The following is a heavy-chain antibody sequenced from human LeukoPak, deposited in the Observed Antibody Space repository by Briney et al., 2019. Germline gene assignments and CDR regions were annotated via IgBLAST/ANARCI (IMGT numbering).Heavy chain of an antibody. Sequence: GGSLRLSCAASGFSYNSDWMDWVRQAPGKGLEWVANIKHDESEKNYLDSVKGRFTISRDNAQNSLYLQMNGLRVEDTAVYYCTRRLDDWGQGTLVTVSS. D-gene: IGHD3-16*01. CDR1: GFSYNSDW. V-gene: IGHV3-7*02. J-gene: IGHJ4*02. CDR3: TRRLDD. CDR2: IKHDESEK.